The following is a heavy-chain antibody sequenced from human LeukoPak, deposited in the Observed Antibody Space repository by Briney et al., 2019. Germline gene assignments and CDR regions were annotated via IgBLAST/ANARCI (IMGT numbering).Heavy chain of an antibody. CDR3: ARVNYDFWSGYYSPVGYYFDY. D-gene: IGHD3-3*01. V-gene: IGHV4-59*01. CDR1: GGSISSYY. J-gene: IGHJ4*02. Sequence: SETLSLTCTVSGGSISSYYWSWIRQPPGKGLEWIGYIYYSGSTNYNPSLKSRVTISVDTSKNQFSLKLSSVTAADTAVYYCARVNYDFWSGYYSPVGYYFDYWGQGTLVTVSS. CDR2: IYYSGST.